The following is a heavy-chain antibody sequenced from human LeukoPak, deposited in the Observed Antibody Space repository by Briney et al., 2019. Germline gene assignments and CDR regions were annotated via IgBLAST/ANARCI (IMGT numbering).Heavy chain of an antibody. Sequence: ASVKVSCKASGYTFTNYAMHWVRQAPGQRLEWMGWINAGNGNTKYSQKFQGRVTITRDTSASTAYMELSSLRSEDTAVYYCARVQLVLGAFDIWGQGTMVTVSS. D-gene: IGHD6-13*01. CDR3: ARVQLVLGAFDI. CDR2: INAGNGNT. CDR1: GYTFTNYA. J-gene: IGHJ3*02. V-gene: IGHV1-3*01.